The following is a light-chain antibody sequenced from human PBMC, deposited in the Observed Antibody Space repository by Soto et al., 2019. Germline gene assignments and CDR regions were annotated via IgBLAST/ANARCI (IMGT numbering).Light chain of an antibody. V-gene: IGLV1-44*01. CDR1: RSNIGSNT. J-gene: IGLJ2*01. CDR2: SNN. Sequence: QAVVTQPPSEYGTPGQRVTISCSGSRSNIGSNTVNWYQQLPGTAPKFLIYSNNQRPSGVPKRFSGSKSGTSASLAISGLQSEDESDYYCATWDDSLTGHVVFGGCTKLTVL. CDR3: ATWDDSLTGHVV.